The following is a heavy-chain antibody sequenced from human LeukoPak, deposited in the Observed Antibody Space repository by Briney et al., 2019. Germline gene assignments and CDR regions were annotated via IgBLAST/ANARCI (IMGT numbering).Heavy chain of an antibody. V-gene: IGHV4-59*01. Sequence: SETLSLTCTVSGGSISSYYWSWIRQPPGKGLEWIGYIYYSGSTNYNPSLKSRVTISVDTSKNQFSLKLSSVTAPDTAVYYCARTNLYYYYGMDVWGQGTTVTVSS. CDR1: GGSISSYY. J-gene: IGHJ6*02. CDR3: ARTNLYYYYGMDV. D-gene: IGHD1-14*01. CDR2: IYYSGST.